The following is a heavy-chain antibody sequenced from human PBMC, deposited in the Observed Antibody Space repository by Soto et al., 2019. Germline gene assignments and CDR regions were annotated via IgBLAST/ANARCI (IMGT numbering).Heavy chain of an antibody. CDR1: GYTFKNYG. CDR2: ISAYNGDT. D-gene: IGHD3-9*01. CDR3: VLGGLETGYYRDMDY. Sequence: QDHLVQSGAEVKKPGASAKGSCKASGYTFKNYGINWVRQAPGRGLEWVAWISAYNGDTSYAQHFQGRVTVTTETLTTTAYMELRSLRPDDTAVYFCVLGGLETGYYRDMDYWGQGTLVSVSS. J-gene: IGHJ4*02. V-gene: IGHV1-18*04.